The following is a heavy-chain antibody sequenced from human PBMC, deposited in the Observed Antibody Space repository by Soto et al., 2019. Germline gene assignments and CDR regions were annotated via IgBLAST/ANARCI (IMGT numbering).Heavy chain of an antibody. V-gene: IGHV1-58*01. Sequence: GASVKVPCKASGFTFTSSAVQWVRQARGQRLEWIGWIVVGSGNTNYAQKFQERVTITRDMSTSTAYMELSSLKASDTAIYYCARTKQASGYSSSFYLGYWGQGTQVTVSS. D-gene: IGHD6-19*01. CDR3: ARTKQASGYSSSFYLGY. J-gene: IGHJ4*02. CDR1: GFTFTSSA. CDR2: IVVGSGNT.